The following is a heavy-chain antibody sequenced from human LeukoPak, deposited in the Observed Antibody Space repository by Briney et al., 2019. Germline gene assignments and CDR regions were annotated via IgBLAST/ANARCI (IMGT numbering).Heavy chain of an antibody. CDR3: AKRRSRNTGPCDY. J-gene: IGHJ4*02. Sequence: GGSLRLSCAVSGFTISSDAMTWVRQAPGRGLEWVSSSSGSKTYYSDSVRGRFTISRDDSKNTLYLQMNSLRAEDTAVYYCAKRRSRNTGPCDYWGQGTLVTVSS. CDR2: SSSGSKT. D-gene: IGHD5-18*01. V-gene: IGHV3-23*01. CDR1: GFTISSDA.